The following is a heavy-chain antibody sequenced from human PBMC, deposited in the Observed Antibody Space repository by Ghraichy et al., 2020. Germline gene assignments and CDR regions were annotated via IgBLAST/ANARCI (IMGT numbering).Heavy chain of an antibody. CDR1: GYTFTSYW. J-gene: IGHJ5*02. Sequence: GESLNISCKGSGYTFTSYWIGWVRQMPGKGLEWMGIIYPGHSNARYTPSFQGQVTISADTSISTAYLQWSSLQASDSAIYFCARALHGNHYWLFDPWGQGTLVTVSS. V-gene: IGHV5-51*01. D-gene: IGHD1-14*01. CDR2: IYPGHSNA. CDR3: ARALHGNHYWLFDP.